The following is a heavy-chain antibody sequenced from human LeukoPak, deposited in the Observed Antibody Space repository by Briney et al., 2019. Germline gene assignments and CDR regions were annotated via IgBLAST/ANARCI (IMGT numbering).Heavy chain of an antibody. CDR1: GFTFSSDA. Sequence: SGGSLRLSCAASGFTFSSDAMSWVRQAPGGGLEWVSAISGSVGSTYYGDSGKGRFTISRDNSKNTLYLQMNSLRAEDTAVYYCAKVPDYDILTGSFDYWGQGTLVTVSS. J-gene: IGHJ4*02. V-gene: IGHV3-23*01. CDR3: AKVPDYDILTGSFDY. D-gene: IGHD3-9*01. CDR2: ISGSVGST.